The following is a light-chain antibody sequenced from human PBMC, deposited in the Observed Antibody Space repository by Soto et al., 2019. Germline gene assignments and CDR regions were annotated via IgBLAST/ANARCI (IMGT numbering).Light chain of an antibody. Sequence: DIQMTQSPSSLSASVGDIVTITCQASQNINIYLNWYQQKPGRAPKLLIYGASNLEAGIPSRLRGSGSGTDFTFTISRLQPEGIATYYCQQYENLPTFGQGRRLEIK. J-gene: IGKJ5*01. CDR2: GAS. V-gene: IGKV1-33*01. CDR3: QQYENLPT. CDR1: QNINIY.